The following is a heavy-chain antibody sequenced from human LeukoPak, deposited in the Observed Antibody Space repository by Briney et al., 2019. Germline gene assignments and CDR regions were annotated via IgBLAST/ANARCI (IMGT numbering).Heavy chain of an antibody. CDR2: VSWNSDHI. CDR3: TRSPSFTLGGGYLDS. CDR1: GFIFHDYV. Sequence: GGSLRLSCVGSGFIFHDYVMHWVRQVPGRGLEWVAGVSWNSDHIGYADSVKGRFTISRDNDRNTLHLEMKSLRVDDTAIYFCTRSPSFTLGGGYLDSWGLGSLVTVSS. J-gene: IGHJ4*02. V-gene: IGHV3-9*01. D-gene: IGHD3-16*01.